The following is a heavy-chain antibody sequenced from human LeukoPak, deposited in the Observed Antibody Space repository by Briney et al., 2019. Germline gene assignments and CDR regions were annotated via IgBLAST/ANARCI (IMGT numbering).Heavy chain of an antibody. CDR3: ARRSRPTDFWSGYAYWFDP. Sequence: KSGESLKISCKGSGYSFTSYWIGWVRQMPGKGLEWMGIIYPGDSDTRYSPSFQGQVTISADKSISTANLQWSSLKASDTAMYYCARRSRPTDFWSGYAYWFDPWGQGTLVTVSS. D-gene: IGHD3-3*01. V-gene: IGHV5-51*01. CDR1: GYSFTSYW. J-gene: IGHJ5*02. CDR2: IYPGDSDT.